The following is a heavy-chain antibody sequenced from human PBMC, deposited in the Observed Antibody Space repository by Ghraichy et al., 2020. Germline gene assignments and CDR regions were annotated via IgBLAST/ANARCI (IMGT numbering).Heavy chain of an antibody. CDR1: GFTFSSYS. CDR2: ISSSSSTI. J-gene: IGHJ4*02. V-gene: IGHV3-48*02. Sequence: GGSLRLSCAASGFTFSSYSMNWVRQAPGKGLEWVSYISSSSSTIYYADSVKGRFTISRDNAKNSLYLQMNSLRDEDTAVYYCARHFYSGYDPGHYFDYWGQGTLVTVSS. D-gene: IGHD5-12*01. CDR3: ARHFYSGYDPGHYFDY.